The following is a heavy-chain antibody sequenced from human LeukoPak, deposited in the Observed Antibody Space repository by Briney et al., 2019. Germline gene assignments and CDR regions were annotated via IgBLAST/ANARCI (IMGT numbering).Heavy chain of an antibody. CDR3: AKGDEYNNGALGGMDV. Sequence: AGGPLRLSCAASGLTFNNYGMHWVRQAPGKGLEWVAVISYDGSTKYYADSVKGRFTISRDNSKNTLYLQMNSLRAEDTAVYYCAKGDEYNNGALGGMDVWGQGTTVTVSS. J-gene: IGHJ6*02. CDR2: ISYDGSTK. CDR1: GLTFNNYG. V-gene: IGHV3-30*18. D-gene: IGHD5-18*01.